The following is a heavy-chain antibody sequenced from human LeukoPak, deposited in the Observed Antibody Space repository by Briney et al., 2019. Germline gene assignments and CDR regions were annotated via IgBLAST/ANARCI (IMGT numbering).Heavy chain of an antibody. CDR1: GFTFSTYW. CDR2: IKQDGSDK. V-gene: IGHV3-7*01. Sequence: GGSLRLSCAASGFTFSTYWMSWVRQAPGKGLEWVANIKQDGSDKFYVDSVEGRFTISRDNAKNSMYLQMNSLRAEDTAVYYCARVLPVASRDYWGQGTLVTVSS. CDR3: ARVLPVASRDY. D-gene: IGHD2-2*01. J-gene: IGHJ4*02.